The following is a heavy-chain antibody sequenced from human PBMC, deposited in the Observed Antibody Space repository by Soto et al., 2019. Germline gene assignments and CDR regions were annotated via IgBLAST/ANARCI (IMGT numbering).Heavy chain of an antibody. CDR3: AKDRTFGDFGGAFDL. CDR1: GFSFSTYV. D-gene: IGHD4-17*01. CDR2: ISGSGDSA. Sequence: EVQLLESGGGLVQPGGSLRLSCAASGFSFSTYVLTWVRQAPGKGLEWVASISGSGDSAYYADSVKGRFTISRGNSRNTVSLQMNTLRAEDTAVYYCAKDRTFGDFGGAFDLWGQGTTVTVSS. V-gene: IGHV3-23*01. J-gene: IGHJ3*01.